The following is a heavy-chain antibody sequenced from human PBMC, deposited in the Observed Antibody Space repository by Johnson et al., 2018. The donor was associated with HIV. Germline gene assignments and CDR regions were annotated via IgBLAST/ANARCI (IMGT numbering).Heavy chain of an antibody. CDR1: GFTFSSYA. Sequence: QVQLVESGGGVVQPGRSLRLSCAASGFTFSSYAMHWVRQAPGKGLEWVAVISYDGSDKYYADSVKGRLTISRDNAKNSLYLQMNSLRAEDTALYYCARVSCSSTSCLGDGAFDIWGQGTMVTVSS. D-gene: IGHD2-2*01. CDR2: ISYDGSDK. CDR3: ARVSCSSTSCLGDGAFDI. V-gene: IGHV3-30*04. J-gene: IGHJ3*02.